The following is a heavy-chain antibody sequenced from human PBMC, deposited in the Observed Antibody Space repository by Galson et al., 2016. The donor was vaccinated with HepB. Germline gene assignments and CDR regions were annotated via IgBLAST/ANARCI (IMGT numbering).Heavy chain of an antibody. CDR1: GGSITSYY. CDR3: ETQGLWERPGLGAFDM. D-gene: IGHD1-26*01. CDR2: IFYTGST. V-gene: IGHV4-59*01. J-gene: IGHJ3*02. Sequence: SETLSLTCTVSGGSITSYYWSWIRHPPGKGLEWIGYIFYTGSTNYNPSLKSRVTMSVDTSKTQFSLKLSSVTAADTAVYYCETQGLWERPGLGAFDMWGQGTMVTVSS.